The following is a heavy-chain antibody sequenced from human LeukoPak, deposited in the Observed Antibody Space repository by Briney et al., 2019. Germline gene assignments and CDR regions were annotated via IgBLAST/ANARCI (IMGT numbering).Heavy chain of an antibody. Sequence: SETLSLTCTVSGASISSSSYYWDWIRQPPGKGLEWIGSIYYSGSTYYNPSLKSRVTISVDTSKNQFSLRLSSVTAADTAVYYCAIQGQLQDNWFDPWGQGTLVTVSS. D-gene: IGHD2-2*01. V-gene: IGHV4-39*01. CDR3: AIQGQLQDNWFDP. J-gene: IGHJ5*02. CDR1: GASISSSSYY. CDR2: IYYSGST.